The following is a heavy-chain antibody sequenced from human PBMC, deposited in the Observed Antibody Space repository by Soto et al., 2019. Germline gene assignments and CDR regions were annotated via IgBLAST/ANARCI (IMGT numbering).Heavy chain of an antibody. CDR2: INPNSGGT. D-gene: IGHD2-8*01. CDR1: GYTFTGYY. V-gene: IGHV1-2*02. J-gene: IGHJ6*02. Sequence: SVKVSCKASGYTFTGYYMHWVRQAPGQGLEWMGWINPNSGGTNYAQKFQGRVTMTRDTSISTAYMELCRLRSDDTAVYYCARDVPDIVLMVYATPGMDVWGQGTTVTVSS. CDR3: ARDVPDIVLMVYATPGMDV.